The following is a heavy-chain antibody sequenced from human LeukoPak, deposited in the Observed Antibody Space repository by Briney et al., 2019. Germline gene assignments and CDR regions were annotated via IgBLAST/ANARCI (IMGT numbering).Heavy chain of an antibody. D-gene: IGHD1-1*01. CDR3: AKAPNWNSPFDY. Sequence: GGSLRLSCAASGFTFSSYGMHWVRQAPGKGLEWVAVISYDGSNKYYADSVKGRFTISRDNSKNTLYLQMNSLRAEDTAVYYCAKAPNWNSPFDYWGQGTLVTVSS. CDR2: ISYDGSNK. CDR1: GFTFSSYG. J-gene: IGHJ4*02. V-gene: IGHV3-30*18.